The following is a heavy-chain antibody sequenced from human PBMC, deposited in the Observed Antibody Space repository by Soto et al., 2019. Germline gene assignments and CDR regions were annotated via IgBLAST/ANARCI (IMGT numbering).Heavy chain of an antibody. CDR2: IYYTGRT. Sequence: PSETLSLTCTVSGGSVNSDNYYWSWVRQPPGKGLEWIGYIYYTGRTNYNPSLMSRVTISVDTSRNRFPLKLSSVTAADTAVFYCAREYSNSPEAFDYWGQGTLVTVSS. CDR1: GGSVNSDNYY. J-gene: IGHJ4*02. V-gene: IGHV4-61*01. D-gene: IGHD6-6*01. CDR3: AREYSNSPEAFDY.